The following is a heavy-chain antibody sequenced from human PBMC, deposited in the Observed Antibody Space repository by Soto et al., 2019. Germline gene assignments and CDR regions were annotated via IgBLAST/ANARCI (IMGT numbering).Heavy chain of an antibody. CDR1: GFTFSSYS. J-gene: IGHJ4*02. V-gene: IGHV3-21*01. CDR3: ARDNTHLGELSLREVYYFDY. CDR2: ISSSSSYI. D-gene: IGHD3-16*02. Sequence: GGSLRLSCAASGFTFSSYSMNWVRQAPGKGLEWVSSISSSSSYIYYGNSVKGRFTISRDNAKNSRYLQMNSLRAEDTAVYYCARDNTHLGELSLREVYYFDYWGQGTLVTVSS.